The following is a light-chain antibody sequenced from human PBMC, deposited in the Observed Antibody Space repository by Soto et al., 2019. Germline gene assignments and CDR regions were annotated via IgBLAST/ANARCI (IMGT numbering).Light chain of an antibody. J-gene: IGKJ2*01. Sequence: VIWMTQSPSLLSASTGDRVTISCRMSQGISSYLAWYQQKPGKAPELLIYAASTLQSGVPSRFSGSGSGTDFTLTISSLEPEDFAVYHCQHRSNWPPMYTFGQGTKLEIK. V-gene: IGKV1D-8*03. CDR2: AAS. CDR1: QGISSY. CDR3: QHRSNWPPMYT.